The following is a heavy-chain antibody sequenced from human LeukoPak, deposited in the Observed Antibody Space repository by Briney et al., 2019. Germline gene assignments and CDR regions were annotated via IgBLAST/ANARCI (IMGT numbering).Heavy chain of an antibody. CDR2: IYYSGST. CDR1: GGSVSSGSYY. CDR3: ARDVGGSYRPTEDSYYYYGMDV. D-gene: IGHD1-26*01. Sequence: PSETLSLTCTVSGGSVSSGSYYWSWLRQPPGKGLEWIGYIYYSGSTNYNPSLKSRVTISVDTSKNQFSLKLSSVTAADTAVYYCARDVGGSYRPTEDSYYYYGMDVWGQGTTVTVSS. V-gene: IGHV4-61*01. J-gene: IGHJ6*02.